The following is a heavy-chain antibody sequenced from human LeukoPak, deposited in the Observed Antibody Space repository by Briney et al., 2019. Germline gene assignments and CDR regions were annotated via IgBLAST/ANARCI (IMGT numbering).Heavy chain of an antibody. V-gene: IGHV1-18*01. Sequence: GASVKVSCKASGYSFNKFGISWVRQAPGQGLEWMGWISGYSGKTDSAQKLQDRVTMTTDNSTGTAYLELRSLRSDDTAVYFCVRVGSAYGDPLEFDPWGQGTLVTVSS. CDR2: ISGYSGKT. D-gene: IGHD2-21*01. CDR3: VRVGSAYGDPLEFDP. J-gene: IGHJ5*02. CDR1: GYSFNKFG.